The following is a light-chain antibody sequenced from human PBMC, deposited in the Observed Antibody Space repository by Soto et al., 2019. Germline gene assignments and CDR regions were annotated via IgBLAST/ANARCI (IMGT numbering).Light chain of an antibody. Sequence: HFPGALSLSPGEGATLSCRARQSVTGTTIASYQQRPGRAPRRLIYATSSRATASPDRFSGSGSGTDFTITISRREPEDVAVDFYQRYYSAPLRTFGQGTRLDIK. CDR3: QRYYSAPLRT. CDR1: QSVTGTT. CDR2: ATS. V-gene: IGKV3-20*01. J-gene: IGKJ5*01.